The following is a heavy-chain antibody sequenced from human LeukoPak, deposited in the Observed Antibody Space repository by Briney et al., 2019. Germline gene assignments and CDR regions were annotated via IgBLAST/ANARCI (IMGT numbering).Heavy chain of an antibody. CDR3: AKMQGYFDY. J-gene: IGHJ4*02. CDR1: GFSFSTNG. CDR2: ISGSGTT. Sequence: PGGSLRLSCAASGFSFSTNGMSWVRQAPGKGLEWVSAISGSGTTYYADSVKGRFTISRDNSKYTVSLQMNSLRAEDTAVYHCAKMQGYFDYWGQGTLVALSS. V-gene: IGHV3-23*01.